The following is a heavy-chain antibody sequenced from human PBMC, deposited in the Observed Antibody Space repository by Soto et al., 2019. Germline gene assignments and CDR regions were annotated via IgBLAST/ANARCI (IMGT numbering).Heavy chain of an antibody. CDR2: ISAYSGNT. V-gene: IGHV1-18*01. CDR1: GYSLAKYG. J-gene: IGHJ4*02. Sequence: PSAKVSCQTSGYSLAKYGLHWVRQAPGQGLEWMGWISAYSGNTNYAHMLQGRVTMTTDASTSTAYRGLGSLRSDDTAVYYSARDVVSSSKQNDYWGQGSLV. D-gene: IGHD2-15*01. CDR3: ARDVVSSSKQNDY.